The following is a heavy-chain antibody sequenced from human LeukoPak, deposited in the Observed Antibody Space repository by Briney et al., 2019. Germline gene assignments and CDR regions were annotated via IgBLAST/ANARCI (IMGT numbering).Heavy chain of an antibody. V-gene: IGHV1-18*01. D-gene: IGHD6-13*01. CDR2: ISAYNGNT. CDR1: GYTFTSYG. CDR3: ARDAATDDAFDI. J-gene: IGHJ3*02. Sequence: ASVKVSCKASGYTFTSYGISWVRQAPGQGLEWMGWISAYNGNTNYAQKLQGRVTMTTDTSTSTAYMEPRSLRSDDTAVYYCARDAATDDAFDIWGQGTMVTVSS.